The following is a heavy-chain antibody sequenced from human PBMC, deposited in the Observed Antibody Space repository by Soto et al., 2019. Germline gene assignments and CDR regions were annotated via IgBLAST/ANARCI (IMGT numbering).Heavy chain of an antibody. D-gene: IGHD5-12*01. Sequence: EVQLLESGGGLVQPGGSLRLSCAASGFSFNNYAATWVRQAPGKGLEWVSSISFTGSRTYYADSVKGRFTISRDNSKNTVYLQMNSLRAEDTAVYYCAKDGGYSAYDAGDDVYDMWGQGTMVTVSS. V-gene: IGHV3-23*01. CDR3: AKDGGYSAYDAGDDVYDM. J-gene: IGHJ3*02. CDR2: ISFTGSRT. CDR1: GFSFNNYA.